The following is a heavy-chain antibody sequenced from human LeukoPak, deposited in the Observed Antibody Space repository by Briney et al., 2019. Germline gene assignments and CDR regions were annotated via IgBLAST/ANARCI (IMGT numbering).Heavy chain of an antibody. CDR3: ARMPFTRNDYYGLDV. D-gene: IGHD3-10*01. CDR1: GFTFSSYA. V-gene: IGHV3-23*01. CDR2: ISGSGGST. Sequence: QTGGSLRLSCAASGFTFSSYAMSWVRQAPGKGLEWVSAISGSGGSTYYADSVKGRFTIPRDNSKNTLDLQMNSLRAEDTAVYYCARMPFTRNDYYGLDVWGQGTTVTVSS. J-gene: IGHJ6*02.